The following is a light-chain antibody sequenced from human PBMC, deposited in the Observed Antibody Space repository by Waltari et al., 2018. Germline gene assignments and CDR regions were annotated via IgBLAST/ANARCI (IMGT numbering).Light chain of an antibody. CDR3: ATWDASLTGWV. V-gene: IGLV1-44*01. CDR2: SNN. J-gene: IGLJ2*01. Sequence: QSVLTQPPSASGTPGQRVPISCSGSSSHIGRNPVNWYQQLPGTAPKLLIHSNNQRPSGVPDRFSVSKSGTSASLAISGLQSEDEADYYCATWDASLTGWVFGGGTKLTVL. CDR1: SSHIGRNP.